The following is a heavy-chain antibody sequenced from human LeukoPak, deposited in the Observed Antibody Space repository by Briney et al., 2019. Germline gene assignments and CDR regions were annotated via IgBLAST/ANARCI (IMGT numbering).Heavy chain of an antibody. CDR2: IKQDGSER. CDR1: GFTFSSYW. CDR3: ARQRVGASAY. Sequence: QPGGSLRLSCAASGFTFSSYWMSWVRQAPGKGLEWVANIKQDGSERYYVDSVKGRFTISRDNDKNSLDLQMNSLRAEDTAVYYCARQRVGASAYWGQGTLVTVSS. J-gene: IGHJ4*02. D-gene: IGHD1-26*01. V-gene: IGHV3-7*04.